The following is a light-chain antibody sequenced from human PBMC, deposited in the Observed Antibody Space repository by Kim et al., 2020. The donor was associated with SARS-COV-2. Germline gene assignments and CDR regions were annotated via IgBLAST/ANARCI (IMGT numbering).Light chain of an antibody. CDR1: QSLNSNS. Sequence: SSGERATLSCRASQSLNSNSLAWYQQKPGQAPRLLIYAASSRATGTPDRFSGSGSGTDFTLTISRLEPKDFAMYYCQQYEDSPKTFGPGTKVDIK. V-gene: IGKV3-20*01. CDR3: QQYEDSPKT. CDR2: AAS. J-gene: IGKJ1*01.